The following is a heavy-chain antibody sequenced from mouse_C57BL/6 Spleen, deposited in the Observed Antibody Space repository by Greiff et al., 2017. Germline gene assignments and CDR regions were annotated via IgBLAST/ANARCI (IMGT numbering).Heavy chain of an antibody. D-gene: IGHD2-5*01. CDR1: GYAFSSYW. J-gene: IGHJ3*01. V-gene: IGHV1-80*01. CDR2: IYPGGGAT. CDR3: ARDSNYWFAD. Sequence: QVQLQQSGAELVKPGASVKISCTASGYAFSSYWMNWVQQRPGKGLEWIGQIYPGGGATNYAAKFKGKATMTADKSSSTAYLQLSSRTAEDSAVXFCARDSNYWFADWGQGTLVTVSA.